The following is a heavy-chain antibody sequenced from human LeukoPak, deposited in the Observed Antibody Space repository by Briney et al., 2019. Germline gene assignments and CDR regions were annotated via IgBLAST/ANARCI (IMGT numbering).Heavy chain of an antibody. CDR2: ISSSSSYI. CDR3: ARDWIEYSSGRTPDAFDI. V-gene: IGHV3-21*01. D-gene: IGHD6-19*01. Sequence: GGSLRLSCAASGFTFSSYSMNWVRQAPGKGLEWVSSISSSSSYIYYADSVKGRFTISRDNAKNSLYLQMNSLRAEDTAVYYCARDWIEYSSGRTPDAFDIWGQGTMVTVSS. CDR1: GFTFSSYS. J-gene: IGHJ3*02.